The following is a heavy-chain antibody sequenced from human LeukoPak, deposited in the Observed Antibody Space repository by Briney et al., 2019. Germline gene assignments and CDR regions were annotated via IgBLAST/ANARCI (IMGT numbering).Heavy chain of an antibody. J-gene: IGHJ1*01. D-gene: IGHD1-14*01. V-gene: IGHV4-34*01. Sequence: PSETLSLTCAVYGGSFGGYYWSWIRQPPGKGLEWIGEINHSGSTNYNPSLKSRVTISVDTSKNQFSLKLSSVTAVDTAVYYCASTTAAEYFQHWGQGTLVTVSS. CDR2: INHSGST. CDR1: GGSFGGYY. CDR3: ASTTAAEYFQH.